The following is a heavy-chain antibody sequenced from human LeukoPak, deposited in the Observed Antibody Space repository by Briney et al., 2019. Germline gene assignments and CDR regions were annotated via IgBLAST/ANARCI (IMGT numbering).Heavy chain of an antibody. V-gene: IGHV1-46*01. CDR2: INPSGGST. D-gene: IGHD3-22*01. CDR3: ATPRRGYYDSSGDFDAFDI. Sequence: ASVKVSCKASGYTFTSYYMHWVRQAPGQGLEWMGIINPSGGSTSYAQKFQGRVTMTEDTSTDTAYMELSSLRSEDTAVYYCATPRRGYYDSSGDFDAFDIWGQGTMVTVSS. J-gene: IGHJ3*02. CDR1: GYTFTSYY.